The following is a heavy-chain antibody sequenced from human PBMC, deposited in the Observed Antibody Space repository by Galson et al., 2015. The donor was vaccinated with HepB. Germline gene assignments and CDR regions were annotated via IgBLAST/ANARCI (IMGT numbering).Heavy chain of an antibody. V-gene: IGHV4-59*08. D-gene: IGHD6-19*01. CDR2: SFFGGNT. Sequence: SETLSLTCTVSGGSTSYYYWSWIRQPPGKGLEWIGYSFFGGNTNYNPSLRSRVSISGDTSKNQLSLRLSSVTAADTAVYYCARHVVKGGSCWYGHYYGMDVWGQGTTVTVSS. CDR3: ARHVVKGGSCWYGHYYGMDV. J-gene: IGHJ6*02. CDR1: GGSTSYYY.